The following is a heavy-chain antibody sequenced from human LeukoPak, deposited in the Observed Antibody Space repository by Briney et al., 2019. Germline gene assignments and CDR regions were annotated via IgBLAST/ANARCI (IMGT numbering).Heavy chain of an antibody. D-gene: IGHD3-22*01. CDR1: GFNLDDYG. CDR3: ARDLGQYYDTSDNWFDP. Sequence: PGGSLRLSCAASGFNLDDYGMSWVRHVPGKGLESVSGINWNGGSTGYADSVKGRFTISRDNAKNTLNLQMNSLRAEDTAVYYCARDLGQYYDTSDNWFDPWGQGTLVTVSS. V-gene: IGHV3-20*04. J-gene: IGHJ5*02. CDR2: INWNGGST.